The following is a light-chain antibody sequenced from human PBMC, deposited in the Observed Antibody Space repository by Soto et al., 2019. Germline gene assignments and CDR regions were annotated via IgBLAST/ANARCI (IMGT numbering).Light chain of an antibody. Sequence: ELILTQSPDTLSLSPLESPTLSCRSSQTVSSNYLAWCQQRPGQAPRLLIYGASTRAAGIPDRFSGSGSGTDFTLTITRLEPEDSAVYFCQQYTGPPTTFGQGTRLEIK. CDR2: GAS. J-gene: IGKJ5*01. V-gene: IGKV3-20*01. CDR3: QQYTGPPTT. CDR1: QTVSSNY.